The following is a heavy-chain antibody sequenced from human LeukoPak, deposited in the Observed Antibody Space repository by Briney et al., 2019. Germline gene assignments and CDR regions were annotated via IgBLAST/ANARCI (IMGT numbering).Heavy chain of an antibody. V-gene: IGHV1-18*01. CDR2: ISAYNGNT. CDR3: ARDRSRATTGAFDL. CDR1: GYTFTSYG. D-gene: IGHD1-26*01. Sequence: ASVKVSCKASGYTFTSYGISWVRQAPGQGLEWMGWISAYNGNTNYAQKLQGRVTMTTDTSTSTAYMELRSLTSDDTAVYYCARDRSRATTGAFDLWGQGTMVTVSS. J-gene: IGHJ3*01.